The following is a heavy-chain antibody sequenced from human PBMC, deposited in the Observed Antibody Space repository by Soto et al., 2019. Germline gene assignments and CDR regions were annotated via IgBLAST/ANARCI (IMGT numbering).Heavy chain of an antibody. V-gene: IGHV4-39*01. CDR3: VGIVVVVAATQVDY. Sequence: QLQLQESGPGLVKPSETLSLTCTVSGGSISSSSYYWGWIRQPPGKGLEWIGSIYYSGSTYYNPSLKSRVPISVDTSKNQFSLKLSSVTAADTAVYYCVGIVVVVAATQVDYWGQGTLVTVSS. D-gene: IGHD2-15*01. J-gene: IGHJ4*02. CDR2: IYYSGST. CDR1: GGSISSSSYY.